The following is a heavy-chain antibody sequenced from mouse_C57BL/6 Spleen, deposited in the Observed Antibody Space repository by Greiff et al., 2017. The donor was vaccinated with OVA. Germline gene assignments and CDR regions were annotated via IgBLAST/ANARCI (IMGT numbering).Heavy chain of an antibody. Sequence: QVQLQQPGAELVRPGSSVKLSCKASGYTFTSSWMHWVKQRPIQGLEWIGNIDPSDSETHYNQKFKDKATLTVDKSSSTAYMQLSSLTSEDSAVYYCAREGVYYYGRNYFDYWGQGTTLTVSS. CDR3: AREGVYYYGRNYFDY. J-gene: IGHJ2*01. D-gene: IGHD1-1*01. V-gene: IGHV1-52*01. CDR2: IDPSDSET. CDR1: GYTFTSSW.